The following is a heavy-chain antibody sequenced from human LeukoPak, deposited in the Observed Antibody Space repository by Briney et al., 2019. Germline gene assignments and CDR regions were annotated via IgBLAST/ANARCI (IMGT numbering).Heavy chain of an antibody. D-gene: IGHD7-27*01. Sequence: GGSLRLSCAASGFTFSSYTMSWVRQALGKGLEWVSTITTSDGNTYYADSVKGRFTVSRDNSKNTLYLQMNSLRAEDTAVYYCAKDGGLWVSAHWGDSWGQGTLVTVSS. CDR2: ITTSDGNT. J-gene: IGHJ5*01. CDR3: AKDGGLWVSAHWGDS. CDR1: GFTFSSYT. V-gene: IGHV3-23*01.